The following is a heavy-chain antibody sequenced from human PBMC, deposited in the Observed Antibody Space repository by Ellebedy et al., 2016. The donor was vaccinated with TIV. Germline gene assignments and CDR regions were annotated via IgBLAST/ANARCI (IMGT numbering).Heavy chain of an antibody. V-gene: IGHV3-30*04. D-gene: IGHD5/OR15-5a*01. J-gene: IGHJ4*02. Sequence: GESLKISCAASGFPFDSYVMNWVRPAPGKGLEWVALISYDGSNKYFADSVQGRFTISRDNSQNTLYLLTNSLRGDDTAIYYCARALNHVDTVSTAPLDCWGQGTLVTVSS. CDR3: ARALNHVDTVSTAPLDC. CDR2: ISYDGSNK. CDR1: GFPFDSYV.